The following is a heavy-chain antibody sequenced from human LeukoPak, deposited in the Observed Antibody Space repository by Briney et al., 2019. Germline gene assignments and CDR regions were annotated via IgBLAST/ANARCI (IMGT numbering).Heavy chain of an antibody. CDR2: IYTSGST. D-gene: IGHD2-2*01. CDR3: ARDCPISPGEYQLPLWFDP. Sequence: SETLSLTCTVSGVSISSYYWSWIRQPAGKGLEWIGRIYTSGSTNYNPSLKSRVTMSVDTSKNQFSLKLSSVTAADTAVYYCARDCPISPGEYQLPLWFDPWGQGTLVTVSS. J-gene: IGHJ5*02. CDR1: GVSISSYY. V-gene: IGHV4-4*07.